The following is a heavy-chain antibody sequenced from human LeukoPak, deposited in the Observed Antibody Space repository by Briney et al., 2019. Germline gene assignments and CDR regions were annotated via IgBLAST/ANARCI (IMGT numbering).Heavy chain of an antibody. J-gene: IGHJ2*01. CDR1: GGSISSGDYY. D-gene: IGHD2-2*01. CDR3: ARDSRTAIVVVPAQLRL. CDR2: IYYSGST. V-gene: IGHV4-30-4*01. Sequence: PSETLSLTCTVSGGSISSGDYYWSWIRQPPGKGLEWIGYIYYSGSTYYNPSLKSRVTISVDTSKNQFSLKLSSVTAADTAVYYCARDSRTAIVVVPAQLRLWGRGTLVTVSS.